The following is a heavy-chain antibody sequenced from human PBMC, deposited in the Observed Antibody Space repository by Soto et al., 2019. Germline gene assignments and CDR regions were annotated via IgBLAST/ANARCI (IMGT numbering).Heavy chain of an antibody. CDR2: IRGSDGST. D-gene: IGHD5-12*01. CDR1: GFTVSSYV. V-gene: IGHV3-23*01. CDR3: AKRESPRRGPNDY. J-gene: IGHJ4*02. Sequence: PGGSLRLSCEASGFTVSSYVMTWVLQAPGKGLEWVSTIRGSDGSTYYADSVKGRFTISRDNSKNTLYLQMNSLRAEDTAVYYCAKRESPRRGPNDYWGQGTLVTVSS.